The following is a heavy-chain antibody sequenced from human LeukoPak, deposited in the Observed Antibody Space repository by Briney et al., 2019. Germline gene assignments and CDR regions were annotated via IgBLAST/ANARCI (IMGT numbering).Heavy chain of an antibody. Sequence: GGSLRLSCAASGFTISSNYMNWVRQAPGKGLDWVSVISDGGSTYYADSVRGRFTISRDNSKNTLFLQTNSLRVEDTAVYYCARGVFNWGQGTLVTVSS. D-gene: IGHD3-10*01. CDR1: GFTISSNY. V-gene: IGHV3-53*01. CDR3: ARGVFN. J-gene: IGHJ4*02. CDR2: ISDGGST.